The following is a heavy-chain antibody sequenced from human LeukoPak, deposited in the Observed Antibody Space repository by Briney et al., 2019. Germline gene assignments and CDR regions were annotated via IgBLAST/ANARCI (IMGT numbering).Heavy chain of an antibody. Sequence: SVKVSCKASGGAFSSYAISWVRQAPGQGLEWMGGIIPIFGTANYAQKFQGRVTITADESTSTAYMELSSLRSEDTAVYYCAREDYGDYFKWDYWGQGTLVTVSS. V-gene: IGHV1-69*01. J-gene: IGHJ4*02. D-gene: IGHD4-17*01. CDR2: IIPIFGTA. CDR1: GGAFSSYA. CDR3: AREDYGDYFKWDY.